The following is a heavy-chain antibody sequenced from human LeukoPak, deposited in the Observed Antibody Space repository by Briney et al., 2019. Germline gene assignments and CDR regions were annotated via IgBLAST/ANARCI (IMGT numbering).Heavy chain of an antibody. D-gene: IGHD1-7*01. CDR3: VRGTLDF. V-gene: IGHV4-61*01. J-gene: IGHJ4*02. CDR2: IYYSGST. CDR1: GGSISSSSYY. Sequence: SETLSLTCTVSGGSISSSSYYWSWIRQPPGKGLEWIGYIYYSGSTNYNPSLKSRVTISVDTSKNQFSLKLSSVTAADTAVYYCVRGTLDFWGQGTLVTVSS.